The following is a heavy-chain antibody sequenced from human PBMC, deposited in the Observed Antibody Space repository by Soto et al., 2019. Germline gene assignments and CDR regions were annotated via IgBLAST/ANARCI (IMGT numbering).Heavy chain of an antibody. Sequence: TLSLTCTVSAGSIISSSYYWGWIRQPPGKGLEWIGSIYYSGSTYYNPSLKSRVTISLHTSKNQLSLKLRSVTAADTALYYCARRDNWNDKPIDYWGQGTLVTVSS. V-gene: IGHV4-39*01. D-gene: IGHD1-20*01. CDR2: IYYSGST. CDR1: AGSIISSSYY. CDR3: ARRDNWNDKPIDY. J-gene: IGHJ4*02.